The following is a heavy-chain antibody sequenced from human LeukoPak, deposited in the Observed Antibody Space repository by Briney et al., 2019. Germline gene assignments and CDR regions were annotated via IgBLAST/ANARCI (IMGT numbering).Heavy chain of an antibody. V-gene: IGHV3-21*01. CDR3: ARDLATFLEWSTYYFDY. CDR2: ISSSSSYI. D-gene: IGHD3-3*01. J-gene: IGHJ4*02. CDR1: GFTFSSYS. Sequence: PGGSLRLSCAASGFTFSSYSMNWVRQAPGQGLEWVSSISSSSSYIYYADSVKGRFTISRDNAKNSLYLQMNSLRAEDTAVYYCARDLATFLEWSTYYFDYWGQGTLVTVSS.